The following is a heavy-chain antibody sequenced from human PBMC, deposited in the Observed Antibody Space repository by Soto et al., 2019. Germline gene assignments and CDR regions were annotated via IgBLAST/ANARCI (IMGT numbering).Heavy chain of an antibody. J-gene: IGHJ4*02. D-gene: IGHD3-10*01. CDR3: ARVFSGYRTDQNFDY. V-gene: IGHV4-59*08. CDR1: GGSISSYY. CDR2: IYYSGST. Sequence: SETLSLTCTVSGGSISSYYWSWIRQPPGKGLEWIGYIYYSGSTNYNPSLKSRVTISVDTSKNQFSLKLSSVTAADTAVYYCARVFSGYRTDQNFDYWGQGTLVTVSS.